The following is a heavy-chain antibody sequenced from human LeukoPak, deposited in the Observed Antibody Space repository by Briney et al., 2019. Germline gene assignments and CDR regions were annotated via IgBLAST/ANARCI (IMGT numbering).Heavy chain of an antibody. CDR1: GASVTNGLYY. Sequence: SETLSLTCTVSGASVTNGLYYWSWIRQAPGKGLEWIGYIGYRGNTNYNPSLQIRVFIFVDTSESQFSLRLSSVTAADTAVYYCARRVYGYYYYMDVWGSGTTVTVSS. V-gene: IGHV4-61*01. D-gene: IGHD2/OR15-2a*01. CDR3: ARRVYGYYYYMDV. J-gene: IGHJ6*03. CDR2: IGYRGNT.